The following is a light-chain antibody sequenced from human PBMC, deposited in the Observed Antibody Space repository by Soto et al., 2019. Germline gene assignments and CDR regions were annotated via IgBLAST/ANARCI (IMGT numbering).Light chain of an antibody. Sequence: EIVLTQSPGTLSLSPGERATLSCRASQSVSSSYLAWYQQKPGQAPRLLIYGASSRATGIPDRFSGSGSGTDFTLTISRLEPEDFAVYYCQQYGSSLYTFGHGTKREIK. CDR3: QQYGSSLYT. CDR2: GAS. J-gene: IGKJ2*01. CDR1: QSVSSSY. V-gene: IGKV3-20*01.